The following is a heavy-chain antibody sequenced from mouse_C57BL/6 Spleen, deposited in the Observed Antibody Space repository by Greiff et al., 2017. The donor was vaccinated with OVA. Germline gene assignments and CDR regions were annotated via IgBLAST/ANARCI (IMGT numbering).Heavy chain of an antibody. V-gene: IGHV14-4*01. J-gene: IGHJ3*01. CDR1: GFNIKDDY. CDR3: TTWARGFAY. Sequence: EVQLQQSGAELVRPGASVKLSCTASGFNIKDDYMHWVKQRSEQGLEWIGWIDPENGDTEYASKFQGKATITADTSSNTAYLQLSSLTSEDTAVYYCTTWARGFAYWGQGTLVTVSA. CDR2: IDPENGDT.